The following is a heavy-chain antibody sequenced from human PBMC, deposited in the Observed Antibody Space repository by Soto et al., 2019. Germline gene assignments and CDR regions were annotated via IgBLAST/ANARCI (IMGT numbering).Heavy chain of an antibody. CDR3: AKDPSRIITMVRGVTDFDY. CDR1: GFTFSSYA. D-gene: IGHD3-10*01. CDR2: ISGSGGST. V-gene: IGHV3-23*01. Sequence: GGSLRLSCAASGFTFSSYAMSWVRQAPGKGLEWVSAISGSGGSTYYADSVKGRFTISRDNSKDTLYLQMNSLRAEDTDVYYCAKDPSRIITMVRGVTDFDYWGQGTLVTVSS. J-gene: IGHJ4*02.